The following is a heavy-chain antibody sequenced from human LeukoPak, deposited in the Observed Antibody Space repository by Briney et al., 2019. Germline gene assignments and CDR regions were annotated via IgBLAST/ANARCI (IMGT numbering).Heavy chain of an antibody. CDR3: ATDMSNSNDVTTPDK. CDR1: GFTFSSYG. Sequence: PGGSLRLSCAAPGFTFSSYGTHWLRQAPGKGLEWVAVISYDGYNKYYADSVKGRFTISRDNSKNTLYLQMNSLRAEDTAIYYCATDMSNSNDVTTPDKWGQGTLVTVSS. CDR2: ISYDGYNK. J-gene: IGHJ4*02. V-gene: IGHV3-30*03. D-gene: IGHD1-1*01.